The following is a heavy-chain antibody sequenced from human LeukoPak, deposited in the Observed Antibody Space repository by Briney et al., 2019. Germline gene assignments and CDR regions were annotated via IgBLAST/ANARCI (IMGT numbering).Heavy chain of an antibody. CDR3: ARDGEGRNWFDT. V-gene: IGHV4-61*02. J-gene: IGHJ5*02. D-gene: IGHD3-3*01. Sequence: PSETLSLTCSVSGDSIISGNYYWSWVRQTAGKGLEWIGRVYASGSTVYNPSLKSRVSMSVDTSKNQFSLRLSSVNAADTAVYYCARDGEGRNWFDTWGQGTLVAVSS. CDR1: GDSIISGNYY. CDR2: VYASGST.